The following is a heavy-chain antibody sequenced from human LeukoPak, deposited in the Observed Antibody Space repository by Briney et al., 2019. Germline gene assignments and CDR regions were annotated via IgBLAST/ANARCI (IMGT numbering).Heavy chain of an antibody. CDR3: ARLYYDSSGYYDDAFDI. CDR1: GYTFTSYD. J-gene: IGHJ3*02. CDR2: MNPNSGNT. V-gene: IGHV1-8*03. Sequence: ASVKVSRKASGYTFTSYDINWVRQATGQGLEWMGWMNPNSGNTGYAQKFQGRVTITRNTSIGTAYMELSSLRSEDTAVYYCARLYYDSSGYYDDAFDIWGQGTMVTVSS. D-gene: IGHD3-22*01.